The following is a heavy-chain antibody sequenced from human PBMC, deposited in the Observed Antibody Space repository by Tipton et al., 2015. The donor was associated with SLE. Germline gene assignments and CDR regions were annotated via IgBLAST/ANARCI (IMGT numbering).Heavy chain of an antibody. J-gene: IGHJ4*02. CDR2: IYSGGST. CDR1: GFTVSSNY. V-gene: IGHV3-66*01. D-gene: IGHD6-6*01. Sequence: SLRLSCAASGFTVSSNYMSWVRQAPGKGLEWVSVIYSGGSTYYADSVKGRFTISRDNSKNTLYLQMNSLRAEDTAVYYCARDLGGYSSSLIDYWGQGTLVTVSS. CDR3: ARDLGGYSSSLIDY.